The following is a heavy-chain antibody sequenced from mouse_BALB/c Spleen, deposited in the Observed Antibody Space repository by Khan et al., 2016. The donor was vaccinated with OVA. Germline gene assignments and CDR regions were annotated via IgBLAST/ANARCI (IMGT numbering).Heavy chain of an antibody. D-gene: IGHD1-1*01. CDR3: ARRGLRWDFDY. CDR1: SYTFINYW. Sequence: VQLKQSGAELAKPGASVKMSCKASSYTFINYWILWVKQRPGQGLEWIGYINPSTGYTEYNQNFKDKATLTADKSSSTAYMQLSSLTSEDSAVXYCARRGLRWDFDYWGQGTTLTVSS. V-gene: IGHV1-7*01. J-gene: IGHJ2*01. CDR2: INPSTGYT.